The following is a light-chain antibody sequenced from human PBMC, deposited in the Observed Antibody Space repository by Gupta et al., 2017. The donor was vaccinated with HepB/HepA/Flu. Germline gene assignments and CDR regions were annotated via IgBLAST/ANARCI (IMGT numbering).Light chain of an antibody. Sequence: QSALTHPASVSGSPGQSITISCTGTSSDVGGYNYVSWYQQHPGKDPKLMRDDGSNRPSGVSNRFSASKSGKAEYLHTSGLEEEDAADDYSKQTKRSSIRVFGGGTKLTVL. CDR3: KQTKRSSIRV. CDR2: DGS. CDR1: SSDVGGYNY. J-gene: IGLJ3*02. V-gene: IGLV2-14*01.